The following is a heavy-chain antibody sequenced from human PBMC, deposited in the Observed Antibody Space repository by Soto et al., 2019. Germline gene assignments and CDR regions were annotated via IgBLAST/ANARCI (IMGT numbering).Heavy chain of an antibody. CDR3: ARDTPPRSGWYYFDS. Sequence: SQTLSLTCAISGDSVSSNSAAWSWIRQSPSRGLEWLARTYYRSKWYNDYAVSVKSRITINADTSKNQFSLQLSSVTPGDTAVYYCARDTPPRSGWYYFDSWGQGTLVTVSS. D-gene: IGHD6-19*01. CDR1: GDSVSSNSAA. J-gene: IGHJ4*02. CDR2: TYYRSKWYN. V-gene: IGHV6-1*01.